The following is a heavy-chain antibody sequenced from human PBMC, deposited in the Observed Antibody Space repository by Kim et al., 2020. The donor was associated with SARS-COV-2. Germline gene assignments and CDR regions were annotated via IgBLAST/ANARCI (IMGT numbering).Heavy chain of an antibody. CDR1: KFTFGDYY. Sequence: GGSLRLSCAASKFTFGDYYMTWIRKAPGGGLEWLSYISNNGTTISYADSVRGRFTISRDNAKKSMYLQMNSLGPEDTAVYYCARSVGASTIGYYYGMDLWRQGPTVTVSS. CDR2: ISNNGTTI. J-gene: IGHJ6*02. D-gene: IGHD3-22*01. CDR3: ARSVGASTIGYYYGMDL. V-gene: IGHV3-11*01.